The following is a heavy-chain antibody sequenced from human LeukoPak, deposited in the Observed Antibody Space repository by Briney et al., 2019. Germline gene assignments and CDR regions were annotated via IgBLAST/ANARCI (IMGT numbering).Heavy chain of an antibody. CDR1: GFTYSNHA. V-gene: IGHV3-23*01. D-gene: IGHD3-10*01. CDR3: AKDHVPSY. Sequence: QPGGSLRLSCAASGFTYSNHAMSWVRQAPGKGLEWVSAISSNGANTHYADSVKGRFTTYRDNSKSTVYLQMNSLRAEDTAIYYCAKDHVPSYWGLGTLVTVSS. J-gene: IGHJ4*02. CDR2: ISSNGANT.